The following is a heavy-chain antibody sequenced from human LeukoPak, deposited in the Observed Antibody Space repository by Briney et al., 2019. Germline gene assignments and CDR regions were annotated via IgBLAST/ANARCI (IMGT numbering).Heavy chain of an antibody. CDR2: ISGSGGST. D-gene: IGHD1-26*01. V-gene: IGHV3-23*01. CDR3: ARDGTRRIVGSTMDAFDI. Sequence: PGGSLRLSCAASGFTFSSYAMSWVRQAPGKGLEWVSAISGSGGSTYYADSVKGRFTISRDNSKNTLYLQMNRLRAEDTAVYYCARDGTRRIVGSTMDAFDIWGQGTMVTVSS. J-gene: IGHJ3*02. CDR1: GFTFSSYA.